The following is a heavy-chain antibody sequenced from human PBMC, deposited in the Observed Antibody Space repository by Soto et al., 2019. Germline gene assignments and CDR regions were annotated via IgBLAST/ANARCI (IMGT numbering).Heavy chain of an antibody. CDR3: ARDYYGSGSYISHHDY. J-gene: IGHJ4*02. D-gene: IGHD3-10*01. V-gene: IGHV3-21*01. Sequence: PGGSLRLSCAASGFTFSSYSMNWVRQAPGKGLEWVSSISSSSSYIYYADSVKGRFTISRDNAKNSLYLQMNSLRAEDTAVYYCARDYYGSGSYISHHDYWGQGTLVTVSS. CDR2: ISSSSSYI. CDR1: GFTFSSYS.